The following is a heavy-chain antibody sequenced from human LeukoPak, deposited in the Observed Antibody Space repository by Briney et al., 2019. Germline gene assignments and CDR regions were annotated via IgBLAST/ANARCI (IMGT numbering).Heavy chain of an antibody. Sequence: GASVKVSCKASGYTFTTYYVHWVRQAPGQGLEWMGIINPTGGSTSFAQKFQGRVTMTRDTSTSTVYMELSSLRSEDTAVYYCAREEGGSYLDYWGQGTLVTVSS. V-gene: IGHV1-46*01. J-gene: IGHJ4*02. D-gene: IGHD1-26*01. CDR1: GYTFTTYY. CDR3: AREEGGSYLDY. CDR2: INPTGGST.